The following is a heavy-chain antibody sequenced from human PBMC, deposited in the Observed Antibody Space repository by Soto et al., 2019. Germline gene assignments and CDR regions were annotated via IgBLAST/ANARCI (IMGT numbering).Heavy chain of an antibody. J-gene: IGHJ4*02. D-gene: IGHD3-22*01. CDR2: IWYDGSRE. V-gene: IGHV3-33*01. CDR3: ARDDDTSSHYGMLV. CDR1: GFSFTRYG. Sequence: GGSLRLSYAASGFSFTRYGFHWVRQSPGKGLEWLAVIWYDGSREYYVESVKGRFTVSRDNSKTTVYLQMNSLRAEDTALYYCARDDDTSSHYGMLVWGQGSQVTVSS.